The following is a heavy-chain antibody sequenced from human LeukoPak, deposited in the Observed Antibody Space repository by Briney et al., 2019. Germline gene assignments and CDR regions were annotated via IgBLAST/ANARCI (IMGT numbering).Heavy chain of an antibody. D-gene: IGHD6-13*01. Sequence: ASVKVSCKASGYTFTSYGISWVRQAPGQGLEWMGWISAYNANTNYAQKLQGRVTMTTDTSTSTAYMELRSLRSDDTAVYYCARWLIAAAGTLTTNWFDPWGQGTLVTVSS. CDR3: ARWLIAAAGTLTTNWFDP. J-gene: IGHJ5*02. CDR1: GYTFTSYG. V-gene: IGHV1-18*01. CDR2: ISAYNANT.